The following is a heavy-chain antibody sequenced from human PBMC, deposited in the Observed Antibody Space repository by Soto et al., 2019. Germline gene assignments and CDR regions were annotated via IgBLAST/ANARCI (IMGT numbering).Heavy chain of an antibody. D-gene: IGHD3-3*01. CDR1: GYTFTSYA. Sequence: ASVKVSCKASGYTFTSYAMHWVRQAPGQRLEWMGIINPSGGSTSYAQKFQGRVTMTRDTSTSTVYMELSSLRSEDTAVYYCARDMKVWSGYYLSYYMDVWGKGTTVTVSS. V-gene: IGHV1-46*03. J-gene: IGHJ6*03. CDR3: ARDMKVWSGYYLSYYMDV. CDR2: INPSGGST.